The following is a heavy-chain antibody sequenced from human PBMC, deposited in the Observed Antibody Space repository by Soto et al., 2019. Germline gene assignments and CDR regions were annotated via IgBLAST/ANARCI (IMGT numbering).Heavy chain of an antibody. J-gene: IGHJ6*03. CDR3: ARDGDIGYCSSTSCQYMDV. V-gene: IGHV1-3*01. Sequence: GASVKVSCKASGYTFTSYAMHWVRQAPGQRLEWMGWINAGNGNTKYSQKFQGRVTITRDTSASTAYMELSSLRSEDTAVYYCARDGDIGYCSSTSCQYMDVWGKGTTVTVSS. D-gene: IGHD2-2*01. CDR1: GYTFTSYA. CDR2: INAGNGNT.